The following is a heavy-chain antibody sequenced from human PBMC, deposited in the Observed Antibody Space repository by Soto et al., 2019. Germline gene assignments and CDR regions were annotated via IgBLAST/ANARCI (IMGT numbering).Heavy chain of an antibody. CDR3: TRGEAKVDGDDRYYYYMDV. V-gene: IGHV3-73*01. J-gene: IGHJ6*03. CDR2: IRSKANSYAP. D-gene: IGHD3-16*01. Sequence: EVQLVESGGGMVQPGGTLTLSCAASGFTFRGSAMHWVRQASGKGLEWVGRIRSKANSYAPSYAAAVKGRFTISRDDSNDTAYLQMNSLKTDDTAMYYGTRGEAKVDGDDRYYYYMDVWGKGTTVTVAS. CDR1: GFTFRGSA.